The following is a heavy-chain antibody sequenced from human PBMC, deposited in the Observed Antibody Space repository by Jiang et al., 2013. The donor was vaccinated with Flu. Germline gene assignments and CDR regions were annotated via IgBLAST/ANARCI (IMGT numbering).Heavy chain of an antibody. CDR3: AHDSPLASVSLFDS. J-gene: IGHJ4*02. D-gene: IGHD6-6*01. CDR2: IYWDDSK. Sequence: KPTQTLTLTCNFSGFSLSTTAVGVGWIRQPPGKALEWLALIYWDDSKYYSPSLKNRLTVTKDSSKNXVVLTMTNMDPVDTATYYCAHDSPLASVSLFDSWGREPWSPSPQ. CDR1: GFSLSTTAVG. V-gene: IGHV2-5*02.